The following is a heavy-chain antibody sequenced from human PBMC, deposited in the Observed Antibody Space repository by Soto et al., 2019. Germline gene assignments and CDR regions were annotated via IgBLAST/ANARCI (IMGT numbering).Heavy chain of an antibody. D-gene: IGHD3-9*01. CDR1: GFTFSSYA. J-gene: IGHJ6*02. CDR3: ARDQSDYDILTGLGYYYYYGMDV. V-gene: IGHV3-30-3*01. CDR2: ISYDGSNK. Sequence: GGSLRLSCAASGFTFSSYAMHWVRQAPGKGLEWVAVISYDGSNKYYADSVKGRFTISRDNSKNTLYLQMNSLRAEDTAVYYCARDQSDYDILTGLGYYYYYGMDVWGQGTTVTAP.